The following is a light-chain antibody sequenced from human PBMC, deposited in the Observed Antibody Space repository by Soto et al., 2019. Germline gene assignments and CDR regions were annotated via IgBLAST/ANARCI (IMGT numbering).Light chain of an antibody. CDR2: EVS. CDR3: SSYTSGTTRV. Sequence: QSVLTQPASVSGSPGQSITISCTGTNSDVGGYNYVSWYQQHPGKAPKVIIYEVSNRPSGVSNRFSGSKSGNTASLTISGLQTEDEADYYCSSYTSGTTRVFGGGPKLTVL. CDR1: NSDVGGYNY. V-gene: IGLV2-14*01. J-gene: IGLJ3*02.